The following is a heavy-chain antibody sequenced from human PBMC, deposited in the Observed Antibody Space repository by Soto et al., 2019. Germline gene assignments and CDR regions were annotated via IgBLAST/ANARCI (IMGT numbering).Heavy chain of an antibody. V-gene: IGHV4-59*01. CDR3: ARVQGVNYCTSGVCPLRGWFDP. CDR2: IYYSGST. Sequence: SSETLSLTCTVSGGSISSDSWSWIRQPPGQGLEWIGYIYYSGSTNYNPSLENRVSISVDTSKNQFSLKLSSVTAADTAVYYCARVQGVNYCTSGVCPLRGWFDPWGQGTLVTVSS. J-gene: IGHJ5*02. CDR1: GGSISSDS. D-gene: IGHD2-8*01.